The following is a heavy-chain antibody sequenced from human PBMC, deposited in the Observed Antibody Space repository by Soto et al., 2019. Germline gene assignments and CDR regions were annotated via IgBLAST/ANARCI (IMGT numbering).Heavy chain of an antibody. D-gene: IGHD3-10*01. CDR1: GYTFTSYG. Sequence: ASVKVSCKASGYTFTSYGISWVRQAPGQGLEWMGWISAYNGNTGYAQKFQGRVTMTRDTSITTAYMELSSLRSEDTAVYYCARGPRNGGFDSGGRGTLVPVSS. V-gene: IGHV1-18*01. CDR3: ARGPRNGGFDS. J-gene: IGHJ4*02. CDR2: ISAYNGNT.